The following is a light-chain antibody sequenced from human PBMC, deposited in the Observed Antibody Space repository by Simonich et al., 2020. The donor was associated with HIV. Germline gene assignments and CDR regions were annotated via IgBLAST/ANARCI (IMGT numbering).Light chain of an antibody. CDR1: QGISSA. CDR2: DSS. Sequence: AIQLTQSPSSLSASVGDRVTITCRASQGISSALVWYQQKPGKAPKVLIYDSSTLESGVPSRFSGSGSWTDFTLTISSLQPEDFATYFCQQFNSNPRTFGQGTRLEIK. J-gene: IGKJ5*01. V-gene: IGKV1-13*02. CDR3: QQFNSNPRT.